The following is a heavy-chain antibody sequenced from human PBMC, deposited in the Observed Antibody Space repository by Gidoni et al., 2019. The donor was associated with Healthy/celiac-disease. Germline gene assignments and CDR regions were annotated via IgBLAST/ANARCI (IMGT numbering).Heavy chain of an antibody. Sequence: EVQLLESGGGLVQPGGSLRLSCAASGFTFSSYAMSWVRQAPGKGLEWVSAISGSGGSTYYADSVKGRFTISRDNSKNTLYLQMNSLRAEDTAVYYCAIRPGIAVAGTGNFDYWGQGTLVTVSS. J-gene: IGHJ4*02. V-gene: IGHV3-23*01. CDR1: GFTFSSYA. CDR2: ISGSGGST. D-gene: IGHD6-19*01. CDR3: AIRPGIAVAGTGNFDY.